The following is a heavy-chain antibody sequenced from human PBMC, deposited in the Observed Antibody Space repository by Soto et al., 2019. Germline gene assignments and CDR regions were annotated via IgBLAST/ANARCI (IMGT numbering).Heavy chain of an antibody. J-gene: IGHJ5*02. D-gene: IGHD1-26*01. CDR1: GHTFTSYD. CDR3: ASTIARGCNCFDP. CDR2: MNPNSGNT. V-gene: IGHV1-8*01. Sequence: QVQLVQSGAEVKKPGASVKVSCKASGHTFTSYDINWVRQATGQGLEWMGWMNPNSGNTGYAQKFQGRVTMTRNTSINTAYMELSSLRSEDTAVYYCASTIARGCNCFDPWGQGTLVTVSS.